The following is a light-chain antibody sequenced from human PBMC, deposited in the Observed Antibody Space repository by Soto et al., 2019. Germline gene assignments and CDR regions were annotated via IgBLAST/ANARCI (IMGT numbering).Light chain of an antibody. V-gene: IGKV3-15*01. J-gene: IGKJ1*01. Sequence: EIVMTQSPVTLSVSPGERATLSCRASQSVSSNLAWYQQKPGQAPSLLIYGAFTRATGIPARFSGTGSGTDFTLTISSLQPEDFATYYCQQSYSTPWTFGQGTKVDI. CDR2: GAF. CDR3: QQSYSTPWT. CDR1: QSVSSN.